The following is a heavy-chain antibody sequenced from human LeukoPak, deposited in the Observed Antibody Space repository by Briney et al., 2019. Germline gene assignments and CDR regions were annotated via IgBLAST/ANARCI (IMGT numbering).Heavy chain of an antibody. CDR3: AREYCTNGVCYDDAFDV. CDR1: GYTFTGYY. V-gene: IGHV1-2*06. Sequence: ASVKVSCKASGYTFTGYYMHWVRQAPGQGLEWMGRINPNSGGTNYAQKFQGRVTMTRDTSISTAYMELSRLRSDDTAVYYCAREYCTNGVCYDDAFDVWGQGTMVTVSS. CDR2: INPNSGGT. D-gene: IGHD2-8*01. J-gene: IGHJ3*01.